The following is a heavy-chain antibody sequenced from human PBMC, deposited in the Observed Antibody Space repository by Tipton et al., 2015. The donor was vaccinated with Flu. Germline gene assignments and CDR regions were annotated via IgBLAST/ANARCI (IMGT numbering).Heavy chain of an antibody. V-gene: IGHV4-34*01. CDR3: ARRDYSNYVSEPKNWFDH. CDR2: INHSGST. CDR1: GWSFSGYY. D-gene: IGHD4-11*01. J-gene: IGHJ5*02. Sequence: TLSLTCAVYGWSFSGYYWSWIRQPPGKGLEWSGEINHSGSTNYNPSLKSRVTISVDTSKNQFSLRLTSVTAADTAIYYCARRDYSNYVSEPKNWFDHWGQGALVTVSS.